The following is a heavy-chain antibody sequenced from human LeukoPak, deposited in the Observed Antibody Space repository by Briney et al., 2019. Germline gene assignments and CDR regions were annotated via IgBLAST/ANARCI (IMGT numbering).Heavy chain of an antibody. CDR2: IIPIFGTA. CDR3: ARLHYYDSSGYEDY. CDR1: GYTFTGYY. J-gene: IGHJ4*02. V-gene: IGHV1-69*13. D-gene: IGHD3-22*01. Sequence: SVKVSCKASGYTFTGYYMHWVRQAPGQGLEWMGGIIPIFGTANYAQKFQGRVTITADESTSTAYMELSSLRSEDTAVYYCARLHYYDSSGYEDYWGQGTLVTVSS.